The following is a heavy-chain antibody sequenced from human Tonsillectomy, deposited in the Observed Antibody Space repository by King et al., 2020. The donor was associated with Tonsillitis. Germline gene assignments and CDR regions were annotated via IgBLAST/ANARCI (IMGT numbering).Heavy chain of an antibody. J-gene: IGHJ6*02. D-gene: IGHD3-16*01. CDR2: IYDTGRT. CDR3: ARHGGVGYFGMDV. V-gene: IGHV4-59*08. CDR1: GGSVRTHY. Sequence: LQLQESGPGLVKPSETLSLTCTVSGGSVRTHYWSWIRQPPGKGLEWMGYIYDTGRTNYNPSLKSRVTISVDTSKNQFSLKLSSVTAADTAVYYCARHGGVGYFGMDVWGQGTTVTVSS.